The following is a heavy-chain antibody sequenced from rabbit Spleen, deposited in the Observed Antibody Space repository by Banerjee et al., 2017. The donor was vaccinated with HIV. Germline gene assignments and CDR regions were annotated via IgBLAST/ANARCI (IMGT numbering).Heavy chain of an antibody. CDR3: ARDTGTGDYIDVYFNL. V-gene: IGHV1S45*01. CDR2: INAITGKA. D-gene: IGHD1-1*01. CDR1: GFSFSNKAV. Sequence: QERLVESGGGLVKPEGSLKLSCTASGFSFSNKAVMCWVRQAPGKGLEWIACINAITGKAVYASWAKGRFTFSKTSSTTVTLQMTRLTAADTATYFCARDTGTGDYIDVYFNLWGQGTLVTVS. J-gene: IGHJ4*01.